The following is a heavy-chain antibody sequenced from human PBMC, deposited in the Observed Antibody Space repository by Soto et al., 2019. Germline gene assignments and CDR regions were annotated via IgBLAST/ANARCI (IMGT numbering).Heavy chain of an antibody. CDR1: GFTVTDNY. Sequence: EVQLVETGGGLIKPGGSLRLSCAASGFTVTDNYIIWVRQPPGKGLEWVSTTVIGGGTNYADTVKGRFTVFRDKSKNTLYLQMNNLRVEETAVYYCARNPPSAIQRWACGIDVWGQGTTVFVSS. V-gene: IGHV3-53*02. D-gene: IGHD1-26*01. CDR3: ARNPPSAIQRWACGIDV. J-gene: IGHJ6*02. CDR2: TVIGGGT.